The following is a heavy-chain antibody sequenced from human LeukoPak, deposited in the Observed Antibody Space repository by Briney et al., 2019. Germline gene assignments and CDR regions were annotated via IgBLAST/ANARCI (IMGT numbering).Heavy chain of an antibody. CDR1: GFTFSSYA. Sequence: GGSLRLSCAASGFTFSSYAMSWVRQAPGKGLEWVSLITWDAGSTYYADSVKGRFTISRDNSKNTLYLQMNSLRVEDTAVYYCAREGTKTGGHWFDPWGQGTLVTVSS. V-gene: IGHV3-23*01. CDR2: ITWDAGST. D-gene: IGHD3-16*01. J-gene: IGHJ5*02. CDR3: AREGTKTGGHWFDP.